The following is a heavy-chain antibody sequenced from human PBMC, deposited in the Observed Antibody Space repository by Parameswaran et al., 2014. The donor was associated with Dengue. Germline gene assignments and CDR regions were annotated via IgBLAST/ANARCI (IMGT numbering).Heavy chain of an antibody. CDR3: ARGIRRGAKNIRHYYYGMDV. J-gene: IGHJ6*02. D-gene: IGHD1/OR15-1a*01. CDR2: INHSGST. Sequence: WIRQPPGKGLEWIGEINHSGSTNYNPSLKSRVTISVDTSKNQFSLKLSSVTAADTAVYYCARGIRRGAKNIRHYYYGMDVWGQGTTVTVSS. V-gene: IGHV4-34*01.